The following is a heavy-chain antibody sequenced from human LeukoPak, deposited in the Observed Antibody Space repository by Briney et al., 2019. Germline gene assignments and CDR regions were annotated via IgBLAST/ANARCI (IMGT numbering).Heavy chain of an antibody. D-gene: IGHD1-14*01. CDR3: ASSTGSAFDI. Sequence: ASVKVSCKASGYTFTGYYMHWVRQAPGQGLEWMGWINTNTGNPTFAQGFTGRFAFSLDTSVTTTYLQISSLKADDTAVYYCASSTGSAFDIWGQGTMVTVSS. J-gene: IGHJ3*02. CDR1: GYTFTGYY. V-gene: IGHV7-4-1*02. CDR2: INTNTGNP.